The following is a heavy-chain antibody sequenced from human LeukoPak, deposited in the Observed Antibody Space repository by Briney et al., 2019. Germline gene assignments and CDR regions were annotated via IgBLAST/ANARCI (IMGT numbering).Heavy chain of an antibody. D-gene: IGHD4-17*01. CDR1: GGSFSGDY. J-gene: IGHJ5*02. CDR3: ARLTVTGAWYQKWFDP. CDR2: INHSGST. V-gene: IGHV4-34*01. Sequence: SETLSLTCAVYGGSFSGDYWNWIRQPPGKGLEWIGEINHSGSTNYYPSLKSRVTISVDPSKNQFSLRLSSVTAADTAIYYCARLTVTGAWYQKWFDPWGQGTLVTVSS.